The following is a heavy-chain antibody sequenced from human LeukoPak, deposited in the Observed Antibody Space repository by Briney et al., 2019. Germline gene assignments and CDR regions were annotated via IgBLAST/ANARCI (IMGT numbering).Heavy chain of an antibody. D-gene: IGHD3-22*01. Sequence: SVKVSCKASGGTFSSYAISWVRQAPGQGLEWMGGIIPIFGTADYAQKFQGRVTITADESTSTAYMELSSLRSEDTAVYYCARDGYLTSPFDYWGQGTLVTVSS. CDR3: ARDGYLTSPFDY. CDR1: GGTFSSYA. J-gene: IGHJ4*02. V-gene: IGHV1-69*13. CDR2: IIPIFGTA.